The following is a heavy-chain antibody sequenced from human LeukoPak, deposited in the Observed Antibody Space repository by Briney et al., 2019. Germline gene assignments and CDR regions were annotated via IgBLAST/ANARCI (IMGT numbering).Heavy chain of an antibody. CDR2: IKQDGSGK. D-gene: IGHD2-15*01. V-gene: IGHV3-7*05. J-gene: IGHJ4*02. Sequence: GGSLRLSCAASGFTFSSYWMTWVRQAPGKGLEWVANIKQDGSGKYYVNSVKGRFTISRDNAKNPLFLQMNSLRVEDTAVYYCAGGQGWLLDYWGQGTLVTVSS. CDR1: GFTFSSYW. CDR3: AGGQGWLLDY.